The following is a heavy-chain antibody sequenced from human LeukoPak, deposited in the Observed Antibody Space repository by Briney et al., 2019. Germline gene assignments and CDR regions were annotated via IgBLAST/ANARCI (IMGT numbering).Heavy chain of an antibody. Sequence: PGGSLRLSCAASGFNFSNFGMHWVRQAPGKGLARVAFIRYDGSNKYYVDSVKGRFTISRDNSKNTLSLQMNSLRPEDTAVYYCARKGFGSITVPGTFDYWGQGILVTVSS. CDR3: ARKGFGSITVPGTFDY. D-gene: IGHD6-19*01. CDR2: IRYDGSNK. V-gene: IGHV3-30*02. J-gene: IGHJ4*02. CDR1: GFNFSNFG.